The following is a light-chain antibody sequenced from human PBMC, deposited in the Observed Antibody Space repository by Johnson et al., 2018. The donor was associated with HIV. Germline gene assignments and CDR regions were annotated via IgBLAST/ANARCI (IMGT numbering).Light chain of an antibody. V-gene: IGLV1-51*02. CDR1: RSSTGRNY. CDR2: ENN. CDR3: GTWDTSLSAPYV. J-gene: IGLJ1*01. Sequence: QSVLTQPPSVSAAPGQKVTIYCSGSRSSTGRNYASWYQQLPGTAPKLLIYENNKRPSGIPDRFSGSKSGTSATLVISGLQTGDEADYYCGTWDTSLSAPYVFGTGTKVTVL.